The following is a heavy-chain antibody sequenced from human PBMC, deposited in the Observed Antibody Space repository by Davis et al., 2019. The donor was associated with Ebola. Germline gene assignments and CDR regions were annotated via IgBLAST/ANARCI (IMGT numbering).Heavy chain of an antibody. D-gene: IGHD6-6*01. CDR3: ARVYGDNLYYGMDV. CDR2: IYYSGST. J-gene: IGHJ6*02. Sequence: PSETLSLTCTVSGGSISSYYWSWIRQPPGKGLEWIGYIYYSGSTYYNPSLKSRVTISVDTSKNQFSLKLSSVTAADTAVYYCARVYGDNLYYGMDVWDQGTTVTVSS. V-gene: IGHV4-59*06. CDR1: GGSISSYY.